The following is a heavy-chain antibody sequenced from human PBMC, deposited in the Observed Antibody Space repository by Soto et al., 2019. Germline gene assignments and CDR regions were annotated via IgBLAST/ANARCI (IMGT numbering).Heavy chain of an antibody. Sequence: GESLKISCQGSGYNFASYWISWVRQMPGKGLEWMGRIDPIDSYTNYSPSFQGHVTISADKPISTAYLQWSSLKASDTAMYYCARRYCSSASCPRNYYGMDVWGQGTTVTVSS. D-gene: IGHD2-2*01. V-gene: IGHV5-10-1*01. CDR2: IDPIDSYT. J-gene: IGHJ6*02. CDR3: ARRYCSSASCPRNYYGMDV. CDR1: GYNFASYW.